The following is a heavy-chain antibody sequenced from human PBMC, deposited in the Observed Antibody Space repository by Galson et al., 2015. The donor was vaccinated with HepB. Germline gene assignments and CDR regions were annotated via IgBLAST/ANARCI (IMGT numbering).Heavy chain of an antibody. Sequence: SLRLSCAASGFTFSSYSMNWVRQAPGKGLEWVSSISSSTSYIYYADSVKGRFTISRDNAKNSLYLQMDSLRAEDTAVYYCARGSGNYYEGRFDYWGQGTLVTVSS. D-gene: IGHD1-26*01. CDR2: ISSSTSYI. CDR3: ARGSGNYYEGRFDY. CDR1: GFTFSSYS. J-gene: IGHJ4*02. V-gene: IGHV3-21*01.